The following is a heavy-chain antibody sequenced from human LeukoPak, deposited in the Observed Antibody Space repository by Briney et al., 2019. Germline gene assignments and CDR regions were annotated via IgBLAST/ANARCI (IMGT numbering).Heavy chain of an antibody. Sequence: SETLSLTCTVSGGSISSYSWSWTRQPPGKGLEWIGYMYHSGSTNYNPSLKSRVSMSIDTSKNQFSLKLSSVTAADTAVYYCARRTPSSGWYSFDSWGQGTLVTVSS. CDR3: ARRTPSSGWYSFDS. J-gene: IGHJ4*02. CDR2: MYHSGST. D-gene: IGHD6-19*01. V-gene: IGHV4-59*08. CDR1: GGSISSYS.